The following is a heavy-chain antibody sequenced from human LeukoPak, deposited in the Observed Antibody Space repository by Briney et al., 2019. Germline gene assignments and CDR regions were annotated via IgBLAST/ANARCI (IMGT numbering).Heavy chain of an antibody. CDR3: ARVSAAATYYFDY. V-gene: IGHV3-21*01. Sequence: GGSLRLSCAASGFTFSSYAMSWVRQAPGKGLEWVSAISSSSSYIYYADSVKGRFTISRDNAKNSLYLQMNSLRAEDTAVYYCARVSAAATYYFDYWGQGTLVTVSS. J-gene: IGHJ4*02. CDR1: GFTFSSYA. CDR2: ISSSSSYI. D-gene: IGHD6-13*01.